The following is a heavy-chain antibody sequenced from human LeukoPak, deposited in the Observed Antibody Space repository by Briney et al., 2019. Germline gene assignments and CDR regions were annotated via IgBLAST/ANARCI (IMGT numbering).Heavy chain of an antibody. CDR3: ARDPRKGY. CDR2: IKQDGSEK. D-gene: IGHD1-14*01. CDR1: GFSFDDYA. J-gene: IGHJ4*02. V-gene: IGHV3-7*01. Sequence: GGSLRLSCAASGFSFDDYAMHWVRQAPGKGLEWVANIKQDGSEKYYVDSVKGRFTISRDNAKNSLYLQMNSLRAEDTAVYYCARDPRKGYWGQGTLLTVSS.